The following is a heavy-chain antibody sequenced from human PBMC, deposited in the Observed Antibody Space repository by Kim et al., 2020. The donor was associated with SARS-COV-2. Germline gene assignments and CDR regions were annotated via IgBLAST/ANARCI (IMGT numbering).Heavy chain of an antibody. V-gene: IGHV3-30-3*01. Sequence: GGSLRLSCAASGFTFSSYAMHWVRQAPGKGLEWVAVISYDGSNKYYADSVKGRFTISRDNSKNTLYLQMNSLRAEDTAVYYCARGRRSWHFDYWGQGTLVTVSS. D-gene: IGHD6-13*01. J-gene: IGHJ4*02. CDR2: ISYDGSNK. CDR3: ARGRRSWHFDY. CDR1: GFTFSSYA.